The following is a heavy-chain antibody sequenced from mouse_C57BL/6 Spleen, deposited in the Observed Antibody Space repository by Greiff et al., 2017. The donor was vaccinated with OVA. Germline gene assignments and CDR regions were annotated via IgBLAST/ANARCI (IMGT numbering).Heavy chain of an antibody. D-gene: IGHD5-1*01. CDR1: GYTFTSYW. J-gene: IGHJ3*01. CDR2: IDPSDSYT. Sequence: VQLKESGAELVKPGASVKLSCKASGYTFTSYWMQWVKQRPGQGLEWIGEIDPSDSYTNYNQKFKGKATLTVDTSSSTAYMQLSSLTSEDSAVYYCARSGSTFAYWGQGTLVTVSA. CDR3: ARSGSTFAY. V-gene: IGHV1-50*01.